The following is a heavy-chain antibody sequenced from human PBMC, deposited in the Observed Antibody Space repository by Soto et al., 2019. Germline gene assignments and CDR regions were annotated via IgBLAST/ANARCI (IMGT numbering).Heavy chain of an antibody. J-gene: IGHJ2*01. Sequence: QVQLVESGGGVVQPGRSLRLSCAASGFTFSSYAMHWVRQAPGKGLEWVAVISYDGSNKYYADSVKGRFTISIDNSKNTLYLQMNSHRAEDTAVYYCARDPLWGTAMVLWYFDLWGRGTLVTVSS. CDR3: ARDPLWGTAMVLWYFDL. D-gene: IGHD5-18*01. V-gene: IGHV3-30-3*01. CDR1: GFTFSSYA. CDR2: ISYDGSNK.